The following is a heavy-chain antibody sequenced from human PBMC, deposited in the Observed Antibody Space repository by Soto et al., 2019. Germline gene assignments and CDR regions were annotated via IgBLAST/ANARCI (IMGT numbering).Heavy chain of an antibody. CDR1: GYTFTSYD. D-gene: IGHD5-12*01. Sequence: GASVKVSCKASGYTFTSYDINWVRQATGQGLEWMGWMNPNSGNTGYAQKFQGRVTMTRNTSISTAYMELSSLRSEDTAVYYCARGLGYSGYDLSYYYYMDVWGKGTTVTVSS. J-gene: IGHJ6*03. V-gene: IGHV1-8*01. CDR3: ARGLGYSGYDLSYYYYMDV. CDR2: MNPNSGNT.